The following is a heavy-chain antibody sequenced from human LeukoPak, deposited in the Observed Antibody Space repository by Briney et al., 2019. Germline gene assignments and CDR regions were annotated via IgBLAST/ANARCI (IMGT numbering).Heavy chain of an antibody. Sequence: GGSLRLSCAASGFPFSTYAMNWVRQAPGKGLEWVSAISGSGGSTYYADSVKGRFTISRDNSKNTLYLQMNSLRAEDTAVYYCAKYPYSGSYYDYWGQGTLVTVSS. D-gene: IGHD1-26*01. CDR2: ISGSGGST. J-gene: IGHJ4*02. CDR3: AKYPYSGSYYDY. V-gene: IGHV3-23*01. CDR1: GFPFSTYA.